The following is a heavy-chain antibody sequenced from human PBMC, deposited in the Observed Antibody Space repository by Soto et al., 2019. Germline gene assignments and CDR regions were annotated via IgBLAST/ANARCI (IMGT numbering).Heavy chain of an antibody. V-gene: IGHV6-1*01. CDR2: TYYRSKWYN. J-gene: IGHJ4*02. D-gene: IGHD1-26*01. Sequence: QVQLQQSGPGLVKPSQTLSVTCGISGDSVSSNSAAWNWLRQSPSRGLEWLGRTYYRSKWYNNYAVSVESRITINPDTYKNHFSLQLNFVTPEDTAVYFCARGEQYSGRIFDYWGQGTLVTVSS. CDR1: GDSVSSNSAA. CDR3: ARGEQYSGRIFDY.